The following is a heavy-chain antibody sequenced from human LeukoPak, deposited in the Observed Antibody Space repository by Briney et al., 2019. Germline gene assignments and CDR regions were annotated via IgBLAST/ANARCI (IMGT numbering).Heavy chain of an antibody. Sequence: SETLSLTCTVSGGSISSSSYYWGWIRQPPGKGLEWIGSIYYSGSTYYNPSLKSRVTISVDTSKNQFSLKLSSVTAADTAVYYCARRSGYYGSGSYSDYYGMDVWGQGTTVTVSS. J-gene: IGHJ6*02. D-gene: IGHD3-10*01. V-gene: IGHV4-39*01. CDR2: IYYSGST. CDR3: ARRSGYYGSGSYSDYYGMDV. CDR1: GGSISSSSYY.